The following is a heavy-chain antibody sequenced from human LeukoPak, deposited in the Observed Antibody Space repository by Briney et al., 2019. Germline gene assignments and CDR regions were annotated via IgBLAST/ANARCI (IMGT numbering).Heavy chain of an antibody. J-gene: IGHJ6*02. V-gene: IGHV3-30-3*01. Sequence: GGSLRLSCAASGFTFSSYAMHWVRQAPGKGLEWVAVISYDGSNKYYADSVKGRFTISRDNSKNTLYLQTNSLRAEDTAVYYCARESYDFWSGYYYYGMDVWGQGTTVTVSS. CDR1: GFTFSSYA. D-gene: IGHD3-3*01. CDR2: ISYDGSNK. CDR3: ARESYDFWSGYYYYGMDV.